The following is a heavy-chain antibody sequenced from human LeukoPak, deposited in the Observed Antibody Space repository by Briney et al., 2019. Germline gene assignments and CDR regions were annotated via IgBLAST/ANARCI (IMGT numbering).Heavy chain of an antibody. CDR3: ARHKGTEVAIPPRLDH. CDR2: INYSGAT. J-gene: IGHJ4*02. D-gene: IGHD2-21*01. CDR1: GASINNFNYY. Sequence: PSETLSLTCTVSGASINNFNYYWGWVRPPPGKGLEWVERINYSGATYYNASINSRATISVHTSKNPLSLQANSVPGAGPAVYFCARHKGTEVAIPPRLDHWGQGTLVTVSS. V-gene: IGHV4-39*01.